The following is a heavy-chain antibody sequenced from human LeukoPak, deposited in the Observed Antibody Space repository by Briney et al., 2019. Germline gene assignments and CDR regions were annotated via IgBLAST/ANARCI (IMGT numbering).Heavy chain of an antibody. J-gene: IGHJ3*02. CDR3: AKDPNGDYVGTFDM. D-gene: IGHD4-17*01. Sequence: GGSLRLSCVASGFTFSSYGMSWVRQAPGKGLEWVSFISGNGGRTDYAESVKGRFTISRDNSKNTVYLQMNSLRAEDTAAYYCAKDPNGDYVGTFDMWGQGTMVTVSS. V-gene: IGHV3-23*01. CDR1: GFTFSSYG. CDR2: ISGNGGRT.